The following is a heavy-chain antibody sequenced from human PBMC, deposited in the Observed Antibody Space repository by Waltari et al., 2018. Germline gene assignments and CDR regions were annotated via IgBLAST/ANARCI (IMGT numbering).Heavy chain of an antibody. CDR1: GYTFTGYY. V-gene: IGHV1-2*02. CDR2: INPNSGGT. D-gene: IGHD6-6*01. CDR3: ARGKAARLGDYYYGMDV. J-gene: IGHJ6*02. Sequence: QVQLVQSGAEVKKPGASVKVSCKASGYTFTGYYMHWVRQAPGQGLEWMGWINPNSGGTNYAQKVQGRVTMTRDTSISTAYMELSRLRSDDTAVYYCARGKAARLGDYYYGMDVWGQGTTVTVSS.